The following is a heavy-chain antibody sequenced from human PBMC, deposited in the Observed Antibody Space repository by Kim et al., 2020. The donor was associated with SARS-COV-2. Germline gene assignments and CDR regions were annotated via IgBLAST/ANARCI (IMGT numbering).Heavy chain of an antibody. Sequence: TNYNPSLKSRVTISVDTSKNQFSLKLSSVTAADTAVYYCARDRAGPFDYWGQGTLVTVSS. D-gene: IGHD6-19*01. V-gene: IGHV4-59*01. J-gene: IGHJ4*02. CDR2: T. CDR3: ARDRAGPFDY.